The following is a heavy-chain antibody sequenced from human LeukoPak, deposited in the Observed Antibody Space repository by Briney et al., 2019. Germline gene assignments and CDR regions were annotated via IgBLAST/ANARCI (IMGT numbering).Heavy chain of an antibody. J-gene: IGHJ3*02. CDR3: ARPHMYCSSTSCYTGDAFDI. Sequence: ASVKVSCKASGYTFTSYYMHWVRQAPGQGLEWMGIINPSGGSTSYAQKFQGRVTITADESTSTAYMELSSLRSEDTAVYYCARPHMYCSSTSCYTGDAFDIWGQGTMVTVSS. CDR2: INPSGGST. D-gene: IGHD2-2*02. V-gene: IGHV1-46*01. CDR1: GYTFTSYY.